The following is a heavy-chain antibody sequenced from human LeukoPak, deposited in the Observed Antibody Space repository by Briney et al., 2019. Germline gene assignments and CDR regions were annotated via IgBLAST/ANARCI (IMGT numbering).Heavy chain of an antibody. Sequence: SETLSLTCTVSGGSISSYYWSWIRQPAGKGLEWIGRIYTSGSTNYNPSLKSRVTMSVDTSKNQFSLKLSSVTAADTAVYYCERGGWLSSTFDYRGQGTLVTVSS. CDR3: ERGGWLSSTFDY. V-gene: IGHV4-4*07. CDR2: IYTSGST. CDR1: GGSISSYY. J-gene: IGHJ4*02. D-gene: IGHD3-22*01.